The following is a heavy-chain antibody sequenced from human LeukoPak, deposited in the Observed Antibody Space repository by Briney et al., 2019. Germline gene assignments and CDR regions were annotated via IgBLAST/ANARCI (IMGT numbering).Heavy chain of an antibody. Sequence: SETLSLTCTVSGGSISSYYRSWIRQPPGKGLEWIGYIYYSGSTNYNPSLKSRVTISVDTSKNQFSLKLSSVTAADTAVYYCARVSSSWNYFDYWGQGTLVTVSS. CDR2: IYYSGST. J-gene: IGHJ4*02. CDR3: ARVSSSWNYFDY. CDR1: GGSISSYY. D-gene: IGHD6-13*01. V-gene: IGHV4-59*01.